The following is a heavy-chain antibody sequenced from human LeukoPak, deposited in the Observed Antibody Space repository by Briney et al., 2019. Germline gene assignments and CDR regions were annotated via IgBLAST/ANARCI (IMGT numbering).Heavy chain of an antibody. D-gene: IGHD2-21*02. V-gene: IGHV4-59*08. J-gene: IGHJ4*02. CDR1: GGSISSYY. Sequence: PSETLSLTCTVSGGSISSYYWSWIRQTPGKGLEWIGYIYYSGSTNYNPSLKSRVTISVDTSKNQFSLKLSSVTAADTAVYYCAAGDHIGGFDYWGQGTLVTVSS. CDR2: IYYSGST. CDR3: AAGDHIGGFDY.